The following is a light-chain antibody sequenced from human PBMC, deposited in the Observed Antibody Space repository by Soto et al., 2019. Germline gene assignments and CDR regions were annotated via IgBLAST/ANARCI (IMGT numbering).Light chain of an antibody. CDR2: GAS. J-gene: IGKJ4*01. Sequence: EIVLTQSPGSVSLSPGERATLSCRASETVKKNSLAWYQQKPGQAPRLLIYGASRRATGIPDSFSGSGSEKDFILTTGSREPDNSEVYYCQKYAISPLPFGGGPRWRS. CDR1: ETVKKNS. V-gene: IGKV3-20*01. CDR3: QKYAISPLP.